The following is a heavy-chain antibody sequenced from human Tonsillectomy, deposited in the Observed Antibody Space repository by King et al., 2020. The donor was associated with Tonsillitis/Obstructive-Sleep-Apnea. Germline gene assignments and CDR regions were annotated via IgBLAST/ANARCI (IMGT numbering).Heavy chain of an antibody. CDR3: ARDGEYSSTKYSDN. J-gene: IGHJ4*02. CDR2: IYYSGST. Sequence: QLQESGPGLVKPSETLSLTCTVSGGSISSNTFYWDWIRQPPGKGLEWIGSIYYSGSTYYNPSLKSRVTISVDTSKNQFSLKLSSVTAADTAVYYCARDGEYSSTKYSDNWGQGPLVTVSS. D-gene: IGHD6-6*01. V-gene: IGHV4-39*02. CDR1: GGSISSNTFY.